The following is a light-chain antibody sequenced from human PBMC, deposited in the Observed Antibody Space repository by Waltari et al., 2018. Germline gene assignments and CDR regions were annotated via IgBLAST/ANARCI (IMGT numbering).Light chain of an antibody. CDR2: WAS. CDR1: QSVFYNSNNQNY. CDR3: QQHYDTPLT. J-gene: IGKJ3*01. V-gene: IGKV4-1*01. Sequence: FVISPSPAYLAVSLGERSTINSRSRQSVFYNSNNQNYFALYQHKPAQPPNLLIYWASTRESGVPDRFSGSGSGTDFTLTISSLQAEDVAVYYCQQHYDTPLTFGPGTKVDVK.